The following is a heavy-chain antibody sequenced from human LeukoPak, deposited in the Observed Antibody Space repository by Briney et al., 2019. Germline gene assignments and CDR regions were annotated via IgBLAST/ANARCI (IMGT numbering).Heavy chain of an antibody. Sequence: SSETLSLTCTVSGGSISSGYYWGWIRQPPGKGLEWIGSIYHSGSTYYNPSLKSRVTISVDTSKNQFSLKLSSVTAADTAVYYCARARGGVFHYMDVWGKGTTVTVSS. D-gene: IGHD3-16*01. CDR3: ARARGGVFHYMDV. CDR2: IYHSGST. J-gene: IGHJ6*03. CDR1: GGSISSGYY. V-gene: IGHV4-38-2*02.